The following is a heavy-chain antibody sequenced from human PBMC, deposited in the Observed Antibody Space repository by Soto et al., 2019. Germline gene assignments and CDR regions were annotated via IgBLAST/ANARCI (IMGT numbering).Heavy chain of an antibody. V-gene: IGHV1-69*02. CDR2: IIPILGIA. CDR3: ASNYGGNSD. J-gene: IGHJ4*02. Sequence: QVQLVQSGAEVKKPGSSVKVSCKASGGTFSSYTISWVRQAPGQGLEWMGRIIPILGIANYAQKFRGRVTITADKSTSTAYMELSSLRSEDTAVYYCASNYGGNSDWGQGTLVTVSS. CDR1: GGTFSSYT. D-gene: IGHD4-17*01.